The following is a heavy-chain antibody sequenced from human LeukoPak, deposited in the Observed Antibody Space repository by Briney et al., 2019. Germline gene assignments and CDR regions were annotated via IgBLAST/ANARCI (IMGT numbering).Heavy chain of an antibody. Sequence: SETLSLTCAVSGDSISSSNWWSWVRQPPGKGLEWIGSIYYSGSTYYNPSLKSRVTISVDTSKNQFSLKLSSVTAADTAVYYCARQGFERFGELLSYWYFDLWGRGTLVTVSS. J-gene: IGHJ2*01. CDR2: IYYSGST. V-gene: IGHV4-39*01. CDR1: GDSISSSNW. CDR3: ARQGFERFGELLSYWYFDL. D-gene: IGHD3-10*01.